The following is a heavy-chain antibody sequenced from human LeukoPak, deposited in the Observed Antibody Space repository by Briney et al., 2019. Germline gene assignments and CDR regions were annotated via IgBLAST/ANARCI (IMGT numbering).Heavy chain of an antibody. CDR1: GYSFTKYG. Sequence: GASVMVSCKASGYSFTKYGISWVRQAPGQGLEWMRWISTYDGATNLAQKVQDRFTMTTATSSSTAYMELRNLRSDDTAVYYCAREGMARGVFYDYWDQGTLVTVSS. J-gene: IGHJ4*02. D-gene: IGHD3-10*01. CDR3: AREGMARGVFYDY. V-gene: IGHV1-18*04. CDR2: ISTYDGAT.